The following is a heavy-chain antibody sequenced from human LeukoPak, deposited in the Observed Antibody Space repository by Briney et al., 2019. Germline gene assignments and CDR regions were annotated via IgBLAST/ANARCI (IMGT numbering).Heavy chain of an antibody. Sequence: PSETLSLTCTVSGGSINSNYWSWIRQPPGKGLEWIGYIYHSGYSNYNPSLKSRVTILIDTSKNQFSLEVNSVTAADTAVYHCARVRAVEMGTSGFGYLESWGQGVLVTVSS. J-gene: IGHJ4*02. CDR2: IYHSGYS. D-gene: IGHD5-24*01. CDR1: GGSINSNY. CDR3: ARVRAVEMGTSGFGYLES. V-gene: IGHV4-59*01.